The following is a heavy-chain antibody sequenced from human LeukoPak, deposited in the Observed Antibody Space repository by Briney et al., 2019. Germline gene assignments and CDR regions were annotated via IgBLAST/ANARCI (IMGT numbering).Heavy chain of an antibody. D-gene: IGHD6-13*01. Sequence: ASVKVSCKASGYTFTGYYMHWVRQAPGQGLEWMGWINPNSGGTNYAQKFQGRVTMTRDTSISTAYMELSSLRSEDTAVYYCARGQLYSSSWYFDYYYYYMDVWGKGTTVTVSS. J-gene: IGHJ6*03. CDR2: INPNSGGT. CDR3: ARGQLYSSSWYFDYYYYYMDV. V-gene: IGHV1-2*02. CDR1: GYTFTGYY.